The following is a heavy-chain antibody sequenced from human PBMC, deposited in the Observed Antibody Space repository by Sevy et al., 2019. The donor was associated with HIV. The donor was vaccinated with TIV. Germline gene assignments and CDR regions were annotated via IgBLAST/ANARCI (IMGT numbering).Heavy chain of an antibody. CDR2: MSYNGNKK. Sequence: GGSLILSCVGSGFTFSRSPMHWVRQAPGKGLEWVAVMSYNGNKKYNGDSVKGRFTVSRDDSKNTLYLQMNSLRGEDTAVYYCAREGVLIGGVIVSYGMDVWGQGTTVTVSS. V-gene: IGHV3-30*04. J-gene: IGHJ6*02. CDR1: GFTFSRSP. D-gene: IGHD3-16*02. CDR3: AREGVLIGGVIVSYGMDV.